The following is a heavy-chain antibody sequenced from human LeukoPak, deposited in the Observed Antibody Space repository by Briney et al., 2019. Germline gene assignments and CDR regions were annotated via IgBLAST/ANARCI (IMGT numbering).Heavy chain of an antibody. CDR1: GGSFSTYY. CDR3: ARAVAGPGDV. J-gene: IGHJ6*04. D-gene: IGHD6-19*01. V-gene: IGHV4-34*01. CDR2: INDSGST. Sequence: SETLSLTCAVYGGSFSTYYWSWIRQPPGKGLEWIGEINDSGSTDYSPSLKSRVTISVDTSKNQFSLKLSSVTAADTAVYYCARAVAGPGDVWGKGTTVTVSS.